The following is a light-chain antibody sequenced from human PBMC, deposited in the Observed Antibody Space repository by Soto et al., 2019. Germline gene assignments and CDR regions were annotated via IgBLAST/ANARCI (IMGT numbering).Light chain of an antibody. CDR3: QQTYIAPAT. CDR1: QSISNC. V-gene: IGKV1-39*01. J-gene: IGKJ1*01. Sequence: DIQTTQSPSSLSASVGDRVTITCRASQSISNCLSWFQQKPGQAPKLLIYAASSLHSGVPSRFSGSGSGTDFILTIDSLQPEDFATYYCQQTYIAPATFGQGTKVGVK. CDR2: AAS.